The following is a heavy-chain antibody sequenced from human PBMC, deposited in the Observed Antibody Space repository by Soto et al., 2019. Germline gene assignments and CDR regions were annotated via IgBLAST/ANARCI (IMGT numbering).Heavy chain of an antibody. Sequence: ASVKVSCKASGGTFSSYAISWVRQAPGQGLEWMGGIIPIFGTANYAQKFQGRVTITADKSTSTAYMELSSLRSEDTAVYYCASGPTGTDNWFDPWGQGTLVTVSS. V-gene: IGHV1-69*06. CDR3: ASGPTGTDNWFDP. CDR2: IIPIFGTA. J-gene: IGHJ5*02. D-gene: IGHD1-1*01. CDR1: GGTFSSYA.